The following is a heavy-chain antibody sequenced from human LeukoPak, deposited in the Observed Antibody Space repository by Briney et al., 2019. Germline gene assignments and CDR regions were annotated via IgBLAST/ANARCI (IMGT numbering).Heavy chain of an antibody. CDR2: IYTSGST. V-gene: IGHV4-4*07. CDR1: GGSISSYY. D-gene: IGHD2-15*01. Sequence: SETLSLACTVSGGSISSYYWSWIRQPAGKGLEWIGRIYTSGSTNYNPSLKSRVTMSVDTSKNQFSLKLSSVTAAGTAVYYCARVRVDIEGLNWFDPWGQGTLVTVSS. J-gene: IGHJ5*02. CDR3: ARVRVDIEGLNWFDP.